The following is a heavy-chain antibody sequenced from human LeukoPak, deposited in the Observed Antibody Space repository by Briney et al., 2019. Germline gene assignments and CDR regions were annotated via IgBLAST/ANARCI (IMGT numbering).Heavy chain of an antibody. V-gene: IGHV3-33*08. Sequence: PGGSLRLSCQASGFTFSNYAMSWVRQAPGKGLEWVAVIWYDGSNKYYADSAKGRFTISRDNSKNTLYLQMNSLRAEDTAVYYCARGQQQLSEYYYGMDVWGQGTTVTVSS. CDR3: ARGQQQLSEYYYGMDV. J-gene: IGHJ6*02. CDR2: IWYDGSNK. CDR1: GFTFSNYA. D-gene: IGHD6-13*01.